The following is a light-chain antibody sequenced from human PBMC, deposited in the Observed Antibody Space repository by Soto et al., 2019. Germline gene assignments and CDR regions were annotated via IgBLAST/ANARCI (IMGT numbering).Light chain of an antibody. CDR1: QSVSSN. J-gene: IGKJ1*01. CDR2: GAS. V-gene: IGKV3-15*01. CDR3: QQNYNWPRT. Sequence: EIVMTQSPATLSVSPGERATLSCRASQSVSSNLAWYQQKPGQAPRLLIYGASTRATGIPARFSGSGSGTEFTLTISSLQSEDFAVYYCQQNYNWPRTFGQGTK.